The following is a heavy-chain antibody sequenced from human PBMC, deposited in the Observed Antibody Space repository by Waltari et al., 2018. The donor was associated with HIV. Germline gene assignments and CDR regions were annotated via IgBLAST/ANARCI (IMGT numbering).Heavy chain of an antibody. V-gene: IGHV4-61*02. CDR3: ARVSTVVTPYFDL. CDR2: IYTSGST. Sequence: QVQLQESGPGLVKPSQTLSLTCTVSGGSISSGSYYWSWIRQPAGKGLEGIGRIYTSGSTHDNPSLKSRVTISVDTSKNQFSLKLSSVTAADTAVYYCARVSTVVTPYFDLWGRGTLVTVSS. CDR1: GGSISSGSYY. D-gene: IGHD4-17*01. J-gene: IGHJ2*01.